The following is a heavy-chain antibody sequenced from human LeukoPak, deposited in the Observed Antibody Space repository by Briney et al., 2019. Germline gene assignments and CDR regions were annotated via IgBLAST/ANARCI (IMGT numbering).Heavy chain of an antibody. V-gene: IGHV3-30*18. CDR3: AKSPPPVAAAFSFDY. CDR2: ISYDGSNK. D-gene: IGHD6-13*01. Sequence: RSLRLSRAASGFTFSSYGMHWVRQAPGKGLEWVAVISYDGSNKYYADSVKGRFTISRDNSKNTLYLQMNSLRAEDTAVYYCAKSPPPVAAAFSFDYWGQGTLVTVSS. J-gene: IGHJ4*02. CDR1: GFTFSSYG.